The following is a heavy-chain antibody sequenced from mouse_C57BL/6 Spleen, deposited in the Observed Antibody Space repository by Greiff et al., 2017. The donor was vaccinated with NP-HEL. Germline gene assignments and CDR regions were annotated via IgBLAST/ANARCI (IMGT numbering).Heavy chain of an antibody. CDR3: ARGDYYYGGP. J-gene: IGHJ4*01. Sequence: VQLQESGPELVKPGASVKISCKASGYAFSSSWMNWVKQRPGKGLEWIGRIYPGDGDTNYNGKFKGKATLTADKSSSTAYMQLSSLTSEDSAVYFCARGDYYYGGPWGQGTSVTVSS. V-gene: IGHV1-82*01. D-gene: IGHD1-1*02. CDR1: GYAFSSSW. CDR2: IYPGDGDT.